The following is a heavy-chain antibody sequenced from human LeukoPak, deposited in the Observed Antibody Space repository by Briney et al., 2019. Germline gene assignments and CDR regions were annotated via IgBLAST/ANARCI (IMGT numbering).Heavy chain of an antibody. CDR2: INQDGSQK. CDR1: GFTFSSYW. Sequence: GGSLRLSCAVSGFTFSSYWMSWFRQTPGKGLEWVANINQDGSQKFSVDSVKGRFTISRDNAKNSLSLQMNSLRVEDTAVYYCARDWFDGDYDRFDYWGQGTLVTVSS. D-gene: IGHD4-17*01. J-gene: IGHJ4*02. CDR3: ARDWFDGDYDRFDY. V-gene: IGHV3-7*03.